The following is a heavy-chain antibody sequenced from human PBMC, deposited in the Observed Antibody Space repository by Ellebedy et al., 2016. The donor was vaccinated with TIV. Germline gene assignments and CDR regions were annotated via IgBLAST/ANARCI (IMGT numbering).Heavy chain of an antibody. Sequence: AASVKVSCKVSGYTLTELSIHWVRQAPGKGLEWMGGFDPEDGETIYAQNFQGRVTMTEDTSTDTAYMEVSILRSEDTAVYYCATSTGDLRYFYHGMDVWGQGTTVTVSS. J-gene: IGHJ6*02. D-gene: IGHD3-10*01. CDR1: GYTLTELS. CDR3: ATSTGDLRYFYHGMDV. CDR2: FDPEDGET. V-gene: IGHV1-24*01.